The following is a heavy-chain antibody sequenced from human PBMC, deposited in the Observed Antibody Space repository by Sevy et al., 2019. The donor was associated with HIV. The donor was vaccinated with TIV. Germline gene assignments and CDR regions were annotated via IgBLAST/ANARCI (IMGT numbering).Heavy chain of an antibody. CDR2: ISYDGSNK. V-gene: IGHV3-30-3*01. CDR1: GFTFSSYA. Sequence: GGSLRLSCAASGFTFSSYAMHWVRQAPGKGLEWVAVISYDGSNKYYADSVKGRFTISRDNSKNTLYLQMNSLRAEDTAVYYCARDGYYGSGSYYTFDYWGQGTLVTVSS. CDR3: ARDGYYGSGSYYTFDY. D-gene: IGHD3-10*01. J-gene: IGHJ4*02.